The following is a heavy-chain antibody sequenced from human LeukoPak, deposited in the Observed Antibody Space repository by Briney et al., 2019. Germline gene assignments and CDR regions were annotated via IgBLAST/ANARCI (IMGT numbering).Heavy chain of an antibody. J-gene: IGHJ4*02. Sequence: GSLRLSCAASGFTFSSYSMNWVRQAPGKGLEWVSSISSSSSYIYYADSVKGRFTISRDNAKNSLYLQMNSLRAEDTAVYYCARESSTVTTRLVDYWGQGTLVTVSS. CDR2: ISSSSSYI. CDR1: GFTFSSYS. V-gene: IGHV3-21*01. CDR3: ARESSTVTTRLVDY. D-gene: IGHD4-11*01.